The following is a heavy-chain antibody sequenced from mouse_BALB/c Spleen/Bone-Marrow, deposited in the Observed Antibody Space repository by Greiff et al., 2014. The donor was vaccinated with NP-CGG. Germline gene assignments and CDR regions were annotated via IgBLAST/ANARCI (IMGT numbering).Heavy chain of an antibody. J-gene: IGHJ4*01. CDR2: IDPGSDTT. CDR3: VSSHSSVYALDY. Sequence: QVQLQQSGADLVKPGASVKLSCKASGYSFTSYWINWVKQRPGQGLEWIGRIDPGSDTTYYNEKFKGKATLTVDKSSTTAYIQPYKLTSVYSAAYFRVSSHSSVYALDYWGQGTSLTVSS. D-gene: IGHD3-1*01. CDR1: GYSFTSYW. V-gene: IGHV1-77*01.